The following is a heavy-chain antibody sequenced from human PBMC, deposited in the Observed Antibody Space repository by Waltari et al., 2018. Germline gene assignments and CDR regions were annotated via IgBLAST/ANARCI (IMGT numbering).Heavy chain of an antibody. V-gene: IGHV6-1*01. CDR3: ARDPNSAVVTSYYGLDV. J-gene: IGHJ6*02. CDR2: TYYRSKWCN. D-gene: IGHD2-21*02. CDR1: GDSVSTNNAA. Sequence: QVQLQQSGPGLVKPSQTLSLTCAISGDSVSTNNAAWNWIRQSPSRGLEWLGRTYYRSKWCNDYATSVKSRIIINPDTSKNQFSLQLNSVTPEDTAVYYCARDPNSAVVTSYYGLDVWGQGTTVTVSS.